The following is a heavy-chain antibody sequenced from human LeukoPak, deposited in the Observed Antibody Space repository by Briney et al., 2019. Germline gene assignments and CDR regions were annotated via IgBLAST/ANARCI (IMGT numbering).Heavy chain of an antibody. Sequence: SETLSLTCAVYGGSFSGYYWSWIRQPPGKGLEWIGEINHSGSTNYNPSLKSRVTISVDTSKNQFSLKLSSVTAADTAVYYFARGDYYYGWGSFLTHDVWDYGDRGTLVTVS. V-gene: IGHV4-34*01. D-gene: IGHD3-10*01. J-gene: IGHJ4*02. CDR3: ARGDYYYGWGSFLTHDVWDY. CDR2: INHSGST. CDR1: GGSFSGYY.